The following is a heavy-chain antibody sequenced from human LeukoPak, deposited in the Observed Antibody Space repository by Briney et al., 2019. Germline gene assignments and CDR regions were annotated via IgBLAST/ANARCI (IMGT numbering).Heavy chain of an antibody. D-gene: IGHD2-15*01. CDR2: IKQDGSEK. CDR1: GFTFSSSS. Sequence: GGSLRLSCAASGFTFSSSSISWVRQAPGKGLEWVANIKQDGSEKYYVDSVKGRFTISRDNAKNSLYLQMNSLRAEDTAVYYCARNYCSGGSCYLDYWGQGTLVTVSS. J-gene: IGHJ4*02. CDR3: ARNYCSGGSCYLDY. V-gene: IGHV3-7*03.